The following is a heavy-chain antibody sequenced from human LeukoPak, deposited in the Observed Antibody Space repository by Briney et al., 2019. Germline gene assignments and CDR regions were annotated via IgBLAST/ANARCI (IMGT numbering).Heavy chain of an antibody. CDR3: AVRETDY. J-gene: IGHJ4*02. Sequence: ASVKVSCKASGYTFTGYYMHWVRQAPGQGLEWMGMINPSGGSTSYPQKFQGRVTMTRDTSTSTVYMELSSLRSEDTAVYYCAVRETDYWGQGTLVTVSS. CDR2: INPSGGST. D-gene: IGHD3-10*01. CDR1: GYTFTGYY. V-gene: IGHV1-46*01.